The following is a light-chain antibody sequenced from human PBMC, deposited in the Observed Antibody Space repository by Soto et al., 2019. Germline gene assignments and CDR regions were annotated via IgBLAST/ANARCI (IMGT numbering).Light chain of an antibody. CDR3: FSHRSGDSHV. Sequence: QSVLTQPASVSGSPGQSITISCTGTSDDVGAYNFVSWYQQYPGKAPKLMVFGVINRPSGVSNRFSGSKTGNTASLTISGLQAEDEAFYYCFSHRSGDSHVFGTGTKVNVL. CDR2: GVI. V-gene: IGLV2-14*01. J-gene: IGLJ1*01. CDR1: SDDVGAYNF.